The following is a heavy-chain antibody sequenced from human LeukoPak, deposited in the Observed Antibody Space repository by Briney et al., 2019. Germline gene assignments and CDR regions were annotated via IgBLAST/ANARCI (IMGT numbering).Heavy chain of an antibody. CDR1: GFTYTNAW. Sequence: GGSLRLSCAASGFTYTNAWMSWVRQAPGKGLECVGHIKSKTDGGTTEYAASVKGRFTISRDDSKNTLDLQMNSLKVEDTAVYYCTTDECSWGQGTLVTVSS. CDR2: IKSKTDGGTT. J-gene: IGHJ4*02. CDR3: TTDECS. V-gene: IGHV3-15*01.